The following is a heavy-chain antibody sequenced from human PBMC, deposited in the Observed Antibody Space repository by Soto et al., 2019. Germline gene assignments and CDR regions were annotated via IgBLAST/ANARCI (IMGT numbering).Heavy chain of an antibody. J-gene: IGHJ4*02. CDR1: GFTFSTYT. V-gene: IGHV3-21*01. D-gene: IGHD1-26*01. CDR3: VREDGKVGTNSAFDY. Sequence: EVLVVESGGDLVKPGGSLRLSCASSGFTFSTYTMNWVRQAPGKGLEWVSSINGRGNYIYYAESVKGRFTISRDNAKNSLYLQMDRLRAEDTALYYCVREDGKVGTNSAFDYWGLGALVTVSS. CDR2: INGRGNYI.